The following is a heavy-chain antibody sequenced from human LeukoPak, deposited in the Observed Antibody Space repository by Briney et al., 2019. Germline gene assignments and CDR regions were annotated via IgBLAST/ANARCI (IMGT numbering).Heavy chain of an antibody. J-gene: IGHJ4*02. Sequence: SETLSLTCTVSGGSISSDNYYWSWIRQPPGKGLEWIGKIHHTGTTDYNPSLKSRGTISVDTSKNQFSLNVNSVTAADTAVYYCAKDTHLDYWGQGTLVTVSS. CDR2: IHHTGTT. CDR1: GGSISSDNYY. CDR3: AKDTHLDY. V-gene: IGHV4-39*01.